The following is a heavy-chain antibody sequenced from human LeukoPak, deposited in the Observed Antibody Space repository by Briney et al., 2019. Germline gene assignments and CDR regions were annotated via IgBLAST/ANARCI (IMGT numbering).Heavy chain of an antibody. Sequence: GGSLGLSCAASGFTFSSYSMNWVRQAPGKGLEWISYISSGSSTIYYADSVKGRFTISRDNAKDSLYLQMNSLRAEDTALYYCARAYYGSGKSAFDIWGLGTMVTVSS. CDR1: GFTFSSYS. J-gene: IGHJ3*02. CDR3: ARAYYGSGKSAFDI. D-gene: IGHD3-10*01. CDR2: ISSGSSTI. V-gene: IGHV3-48*04.